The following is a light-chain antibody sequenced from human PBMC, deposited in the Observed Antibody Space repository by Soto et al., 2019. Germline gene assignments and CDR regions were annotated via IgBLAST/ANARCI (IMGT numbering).Light chain of an antibody. CDR1: QSVSSSY. Sequence: DTVLTQSPVTLSLSPGERATLSCRASQSVSSSYLAWYQQKPGQAPRLLIYGASSRATGIPDRFSGSGAGTDFTLTISRLEPEDFAVYYCQQYGRSPSTFGGGTKVDIK. CDR3: QQYGRSPST. J-gene: IGKJ4*01. V-gene: IGKV3-20*01. CDR2: GAS.